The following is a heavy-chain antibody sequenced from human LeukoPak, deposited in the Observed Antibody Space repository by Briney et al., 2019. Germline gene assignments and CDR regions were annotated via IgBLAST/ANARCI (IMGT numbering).Heavy chain of an antibody. CDR2: IIPIFGTA. V-gene: IGHV1-69*13. CDR3: ARDNPNGSNSLDY. Sequence: ASVKVSCKASGGTFSSYPISWVRQAPGQGLEWMGRIIPIFGTANYAQKFQGRVTITADESTSTAYIELSSLRSEDTAVYFCARDNPNGSNSLDYWGQGTLVTVSS. D-gene: IGHD4-11*01. J-gene: IGHJ4*02. CDR1: GGTFSSYP.